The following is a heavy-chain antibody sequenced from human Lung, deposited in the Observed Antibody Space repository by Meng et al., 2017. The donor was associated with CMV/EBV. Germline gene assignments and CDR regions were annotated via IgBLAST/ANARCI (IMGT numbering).Heavy chain of an antibody. V-gene: IGHV1-69*10. CDR3: ASLGYCSSTSCPFYYYYGMDV. Sequence: SXXVSXKASGGTFSSYAISWVRQAPGQGLEWMGGIIPILGIANYAQKFQGRVTITADKSTSTAYMELSSLRSEDTAVYYCASLGYCSSTSCPFYYYYGMDVWGQGNXVT. J-gene: IGHJ6*02. CDR1: GGTFSSYA. CDR2: IIPILGIA. D-gene: IGHD2-2*01.